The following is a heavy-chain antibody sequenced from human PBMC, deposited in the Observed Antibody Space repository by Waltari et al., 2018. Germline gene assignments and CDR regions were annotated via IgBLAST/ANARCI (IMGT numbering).Heavy chain of an antibody. V-gene: IGHV5-51*01. D-gene: IGHD2-8*02. CDR3: ARPLGYCTGGVCPAGY. CDR1: GYSFTSYW. J-gene: IGHJ4*02. Sequence: EVQLVQSGAEVKKPGESLKISCKGSGYSFTSYWIGWVRQMPGKGLEWMGITYPGDSDTRYSPSFQGQVTISADKSISTAYLQWSSLKASDTAMYYCARPLGYCTGGVCPAGYWGQGTLVTVSS. CDR2: TYPGDSDT.